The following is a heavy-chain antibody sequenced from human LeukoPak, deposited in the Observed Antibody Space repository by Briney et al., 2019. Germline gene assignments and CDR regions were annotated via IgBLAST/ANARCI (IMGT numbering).Heavy chain of an antibody. D-gene: IGHD3-22*01. V-gene: IGHV4-61*02. CDR1: GGSISSGSYY. Sequence: SETLSLTCTASGGSISSGSYYWSWIRQPAGKGLEWIGRIYTSGSTNYNPSLKSRVTISVDTSKNQFSLKLSSVTAADTAVYYCARESWMYYYDSSGYYTGFDYWGQGTLVTVSS. CDR3: ARESWMYYYDSSGYYTGFDY. J-gene: IGHJ4*02. CDR2: IYTSGST.